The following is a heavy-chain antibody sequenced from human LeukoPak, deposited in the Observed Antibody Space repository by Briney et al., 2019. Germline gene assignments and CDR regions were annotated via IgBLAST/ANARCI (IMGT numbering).Heavy chain of an antibody. CDR3: AKDRRMVRGVVDY. CDR1: GFTFSSYA. Sequence: GGSLRLSCAASGFTFSSYAMSCVRHAPGKGLECGSAISGSGGSTYYADSVKGRFTISRDNSKNTLYLQMNSLRAEDTAVYYCAKDRRMVRGVVDYWGQGTLVTVSS. CDR2: ISGSGGST. J-gene: IGHJ4*02. D-gene: IGHD3-10*01. V-gene: IGHV3-23*01.